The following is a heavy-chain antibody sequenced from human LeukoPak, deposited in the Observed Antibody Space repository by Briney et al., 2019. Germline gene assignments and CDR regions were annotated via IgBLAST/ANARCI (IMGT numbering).Heavy chain of an antibody. CDR3: ATGVPGAYRIIY. V-gene: IGHV3-66*01. CDR1: GFTFSSYG. CDR2: IYSGGST. Sequence: PGGSLRLSCAASGFTFSSYGMYWVRQAPGKGLEWVSVIYSGGSTYYADSVKGRFTISRDNSKNTLYLQMNSLRAEDTAVYYCATGVPGAYRIIYWGQGTLVTVSS. J-gene: IGHJ4*02. D-gene: IGHD2-21*01.